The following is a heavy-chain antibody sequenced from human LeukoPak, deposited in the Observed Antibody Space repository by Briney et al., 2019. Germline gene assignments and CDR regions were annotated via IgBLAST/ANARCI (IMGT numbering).Heavy chain of an antibody. Sequence: PSETLSLTCTVSGGSISSYYWGWIRQPPGKGLEWIGYIYYSGSTNYNPSLKSRVTISVDTSKNQFSLKLSSVTAADTAVYYCARQIKDYYDSSGYPDYFDYWGQGTLVTVSS. CDR1: GGSISSYY. J-gene: IGHJ4*02. V-gene: IGHV4-59*08. D-gene: IGHD3-22*01. CDR2: IYYSGST. CDR3: ARQIKDYYDSSGYPDYFDY.